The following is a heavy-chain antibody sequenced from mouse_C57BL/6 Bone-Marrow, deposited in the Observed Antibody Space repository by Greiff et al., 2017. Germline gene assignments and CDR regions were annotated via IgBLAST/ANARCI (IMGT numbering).Heavy chain of an antibody. J-gene: IGHJ2*01. CDR2: IYPRSGNT. Sequence: QVQLQQSGAELARPGASVKLSCKASGYTFTSYGISWVKQRTGQGLEWIGEIYPRSGNTYYNEKFKGKATLTADKSSSTAYMGLRSLTSEDSAVEFCASPGADYCGSRRDFDYWGQGTTRTVSS. CDR1: GYTFTSYG. CDR3: ASPGADYCGSRRDFDY. D-gene: IGHD1-1*01. V-gene: IGHV1-81*01.